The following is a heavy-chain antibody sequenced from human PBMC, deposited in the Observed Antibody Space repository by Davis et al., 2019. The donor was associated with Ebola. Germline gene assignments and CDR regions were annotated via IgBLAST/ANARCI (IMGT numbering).Heavy chain of an antibody. Sequence: GESLKISCAASGFTFSSYAMSWVRQAPGKGLEWVSAISGSGGSTYYADSVKGRFTIPRDNSKNTLYLQMNSLRAEDTAVYYCANAPGGGRSSSGEDYWGQGTLVTVSS. CDR1: GFTFSSYA. J-gene: IGHJ4*02. CDR3: ANAPGGGRSSSGEDY. D-gene: IGHD6-13*01. V-gene: IGHV3-23*01. CDR2: ISGSGGST.